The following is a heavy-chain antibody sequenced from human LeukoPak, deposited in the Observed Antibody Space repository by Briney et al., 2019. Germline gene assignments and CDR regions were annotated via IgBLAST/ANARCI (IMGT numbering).Heavy chain of an antibody. D-gene: IGHD3-10*01. Sequence: GGSLRLSCEASGFTFSTYPMHWVRQAPGKGLEWVAVISYDGSNKNYADSVNGRFAISRDNSKNTLYLQMNSRREEDTAVYYCARDAISRGSGSYCDYWGQGTLVTVSS. CDR3: ARDAISRGSGSYCDY. CDR1: GFTFSTYP. V-gene: IGHV3-30*01. CDR2: ISYDGSNK. J-gene: IGHJ4*02.